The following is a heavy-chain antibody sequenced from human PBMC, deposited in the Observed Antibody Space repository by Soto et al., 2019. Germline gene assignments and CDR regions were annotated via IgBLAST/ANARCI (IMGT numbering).Heavy chain of an antibody. Sequence: PSETLSLTCTVSGDSTVNSYCSWIRQAPCKGPEWLGYLSYNGVTNHNPSLQGRATMSVDTAQNQVSLNLNSVTAADTAVYYCARGASWQLVDLLGQGILVTFSS. CDR1: GDSTVNSY. J-gene: IGHJ5*02. D-gene: IGHD1-26*01. CDR2: LSYNGVT. V-gene: IGHV4-59*01. CDR3: ARGASWQLVDL.